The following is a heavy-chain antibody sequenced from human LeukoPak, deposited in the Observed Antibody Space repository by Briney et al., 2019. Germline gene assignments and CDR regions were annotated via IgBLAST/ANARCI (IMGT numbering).Heavy chain of an antibody. Sequence: PSETLSLTCAVYGGSFSGYYWSWIRQPPGKGLEWIGYIYYSGSTNYNPSLKSRVTISVDTSKNQFSLKLSSVTAADTAVYYCARKENVYYYFDYWGQGTLVTVSS. V-gene: IGHV4-59*01. CDR1: GGSFSGYY. D-gene: IGHD3-10*01. CDR2: IYYSGST. J-gene: IGHJ4*02. CDR3: ARKENVYYYFDY.